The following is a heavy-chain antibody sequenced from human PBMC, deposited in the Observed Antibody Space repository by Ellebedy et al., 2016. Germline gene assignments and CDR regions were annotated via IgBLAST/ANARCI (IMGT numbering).Heavy chain of an antibody. CDR1: GFTFSSYS. CDR2: ISSRSSTI. Sequence: GGSLRLSXAASGFTFSSYSMNWVRQAPGKGLEWASYISSRSSTIYYADSVKGRFTISRDNAKNSLYLQMSSLRAEDTAVYYCARDIVVVTAVRDYYGMDVWGQGTTVTVSS. J-gene: IGHJ6*02. D-gene: IGHD2-21*02. CDR3: ARDIVVVTAVRDYYGMDV. V-gene: IGHV3-48*01.